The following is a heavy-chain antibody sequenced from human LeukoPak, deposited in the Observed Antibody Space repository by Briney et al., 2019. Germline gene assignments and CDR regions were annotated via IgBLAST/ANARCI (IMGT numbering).Heavy chain of an antibody. CDR1: GFTFSSYS. J-gene: IGHJ4*02. CDR2: ISSSSWTI. Sequence: GGSLRLPCAASGFTFSSYSMNCVRQAPGKGLEWVSYISSSSWTIYYADSVKGRFTISRDNAKNSLYLQMNSLRAEDTAVYYCATGGQLEVLANFDYWGQGTLVTVSS. D-gene: IGHD6-6*01. CDR3: ATGGQLEVLANFDY. V-gene: IGHV3-48*01.